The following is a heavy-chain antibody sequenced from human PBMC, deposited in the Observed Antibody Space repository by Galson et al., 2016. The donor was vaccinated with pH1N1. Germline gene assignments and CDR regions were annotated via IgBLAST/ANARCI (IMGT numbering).Heavy chain of an antibody. CDR3: ARGPRRTWYFDY. CDR2: IDWDDDK. CDR1: GFSLTTSGMR. Sequence: PALVKPTQTLTLTCTFSGFSLTTSGMRVSWIRQAPGKALEWLARIDWDDDKFYNTSLKTRLTISKDTSRNQVVLTMSNMDLVDTATYYCARGPRRTWYFDYWGQGTLVTVSS. D-gene: IGHD2-15*01. J-gene: IGHJ4*02. V-gene: IGHV2-70*04.